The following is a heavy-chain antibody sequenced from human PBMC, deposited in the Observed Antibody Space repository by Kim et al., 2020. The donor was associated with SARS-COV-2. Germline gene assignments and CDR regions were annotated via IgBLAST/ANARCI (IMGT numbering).Heavy chain of an antibody. J-gene: IGHJ6*02. Sequence: SVKVSCKASGGTFSSYAISWVRQAPGQGLEWMGGIIPIFGTANYAQKFQGRVTITADESTSTAYMELSSLRSEDTAVYYCARGDWGIAVAGTLLYYGMDVWGQGTTVTVSS. D-gene: IGHD6-19*01. CDR2: IIPIFGTA. CDR3: ARGDWGIAVAGTLLYYGMDV. V-gene: IGHV1-69*13. CDR1: GGTFSSYA.